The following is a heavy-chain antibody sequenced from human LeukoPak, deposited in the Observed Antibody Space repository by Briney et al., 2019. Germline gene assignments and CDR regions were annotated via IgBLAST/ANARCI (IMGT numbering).Heavy chain of an antibody. V-gene: IGHV3-30*14. J-gene: IGHJ4*02. CDR3: ARAIRGYSYVLDY. Sequence: GGSLRLSCAASGFTFGNYSMHWVRQAPGKGLEWLAVISYDGSNTYCANSVKGRFTISRDNSKNTLYLQMNSLRAEDTAVYYCARAIRGYSYVLDYWGQGTLVTVSS. CDR1: GFTFGNYS. D-gene: IGHD5-18*01. CDR2: ISYDGSNT.